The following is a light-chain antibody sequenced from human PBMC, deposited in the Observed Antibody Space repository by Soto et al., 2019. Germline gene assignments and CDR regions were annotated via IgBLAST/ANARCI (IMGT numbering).Light chain of an antibody. J-gene: IGKJ2*01. CDR1: QSVDTN. CDR3: QQYYNWPPYT. V-gene: IGKV3-15*01. CDR2: SAS. Sequence: EVVMTQSPATLSVSPGDRATLSCRASQSVDTNVVWYQQKPGQPPRLLVHSASIRATGVPARFTGIGSGTDFTLTISGLQSDDFAIYYCQQYYNWPPYTFGRGTRLQIK.